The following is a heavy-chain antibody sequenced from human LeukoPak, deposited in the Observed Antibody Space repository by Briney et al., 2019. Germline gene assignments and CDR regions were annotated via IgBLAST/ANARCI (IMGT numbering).Heavy chain of an antibody. D-gene: IGHD6-6*01. CDR1: GFTFSSYA. CDR3: AKRVEYSSSSPVYYYMDV. Sequence: QSGGSLRLSCAASGFTFSSYAMHWVRQAPGKGLEWVAVISYDRTHIYYADSMKGRFTIPRDNSKNTLYLQMNSLRAEDTAVYFCAKRVEYSSSSPVYYYMDVWGKGTTVTVSS. CDR2: ISYDRTHI. V-gene: IGHV3-30-3*02. J-gene: IGHJ6*03.